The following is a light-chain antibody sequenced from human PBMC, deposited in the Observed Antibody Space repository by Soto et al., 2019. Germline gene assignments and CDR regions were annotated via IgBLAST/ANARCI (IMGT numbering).Light chain of an antibody. CDR1: SIDIGHYDY. J-gene: IGLJ1*01. V-gene: IGLV2-14*03. Sequence: QSVLTQPASVSGSPGQSSTISCTGTSIDIGHYDYVSWYQQHPGKAPKLMIYHVTYRPSGVSNRYSGSKSGNSASLTISGLQADDEADYYCCSLTTSHTYVFGSGTKVTVL. CDR3: CSLTTSHTYV. CDR2: HVT.